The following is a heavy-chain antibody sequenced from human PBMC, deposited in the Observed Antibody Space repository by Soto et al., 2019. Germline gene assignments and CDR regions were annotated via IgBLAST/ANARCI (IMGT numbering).Heavy chain of an antibody. J-gene: IGHJ6*02. CDR2: ISSSSSYI. V-gene: IGHV3-21*01. CDR3: ARNRLGYCSSTSCPRGDV. D-gene: IGHD2-2*01. CDR1: GFTFSSYS. Sequence: LRLSCAASGFTFSSYSMNWVRQAPGKGLEWVSSISSSSSYIYYADSVKGRFTISRDNAKNSLYLQMNSLRAEDTAVYYCARNRLGYCSSTSCPRGDVWGQGTTVTVPS.